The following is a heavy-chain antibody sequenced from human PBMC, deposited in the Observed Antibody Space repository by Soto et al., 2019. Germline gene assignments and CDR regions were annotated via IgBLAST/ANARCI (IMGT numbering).Heavy chain of an antibody. Sequence: PSETLSLTCTVSGDSISTYSLSWIRQPPGKGLEWIGYIYYSGSTNYNPSVNSRVTISVDTSKNQISLKLSYVTAADTAVYYCAKEKGGDYFDYWGQGALVTVSS. CDR2: IYYSGST. CDR3: AKEKGGDYFDY. CDR1: GDSISTYS. D-gene: IGHD1-26*01. V-gene: IGHV4-59*01. J-gene: IGHJ4*02.